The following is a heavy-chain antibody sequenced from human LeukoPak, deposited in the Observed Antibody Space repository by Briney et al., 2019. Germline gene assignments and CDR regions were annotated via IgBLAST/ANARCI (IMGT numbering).Heavy chain of an antibody. D-gene: IGHD3-10*01. CDR1: GVSFSCYY. J-gene: IGHJ5*01. Sequence: SETLSLTCSVYGVSFSCYYWSWIPQPPGKGLEGSGEINHSGNTNYNPSLKTRLNISIDTSKHHLPLKLSSVTAADTAVYYCARGASYYYGSGSTTFDSWGQGTLVTVSS. CDR2: INHSGNT. V-gene: IGHV4-34*01. CDR3: ARGASYYYGSGSTTFDS.